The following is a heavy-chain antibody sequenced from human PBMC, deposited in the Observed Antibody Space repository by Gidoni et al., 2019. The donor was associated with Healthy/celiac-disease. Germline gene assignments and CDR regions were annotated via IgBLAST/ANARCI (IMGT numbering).Heavy chain of an antibody. CDR2: IWYDGSNK. CDR3: ARGVVVAAFFDY. Sequence: QVQLVESGGGVVQPGRSLRLSCAASGFTFSSYGMHWVRQAPGKGLAWVAVIWYDGSNKYYADSVKGRFTISRDNSKNTLYLQMNSLRAEDTAVYYCARGVVVAAFFDYWGQGTLVTVSS. J-gene: IGHJ4*02. V-gene: IGHV3-33*01. D-gene: IGHD2-15*01. CDR1: GFTFSSYG.